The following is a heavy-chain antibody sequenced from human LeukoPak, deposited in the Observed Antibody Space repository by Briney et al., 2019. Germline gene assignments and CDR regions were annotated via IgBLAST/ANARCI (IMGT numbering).Heavy chain of an antibody. CDR3: ARARMGATTGSWFDP. J-gene: IGHJ5*02. V-gene: IGHV3-64*02. CDR2: VSSTGGST. D-gene: IGHD1-26*01. Sequence: GGSLRLSCAASGFTFSSYAMHWVRQAPGKGLEYVSAVSSTGGSTYYADSVNGRFTNSRNNCNNTLYFQMSSLRAEDMAVYYCARARMGATTGSWFDPSGQGTLVTVSS. CDR1: GFTFSSYA.